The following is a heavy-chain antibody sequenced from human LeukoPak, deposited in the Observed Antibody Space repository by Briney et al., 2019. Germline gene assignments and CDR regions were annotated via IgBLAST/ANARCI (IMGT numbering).Heavy chain of an antibody. J-gene: IGHJ4*02. D-gene: IGHD7-27*01. V-gene: IGHV3-30*02. Sequence: PGGSLRLSCAASGFTFSNHGMHWVRQAPGKGLEWMTYVRYDGSDTYADSVKGRFTVSRDNSKNTLYLEMNSLRTEDTAVYYCVTGAGAVAVFDYWGQGTLVTVSS. CDR3: VTGAGAVAVFDY. CDR1: GFTFSNHG. CDR2: VRYDGSDT.